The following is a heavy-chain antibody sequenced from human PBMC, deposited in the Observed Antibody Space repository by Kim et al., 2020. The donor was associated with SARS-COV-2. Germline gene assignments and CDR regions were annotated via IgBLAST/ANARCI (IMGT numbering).Heavy chain of an antibody. CDR3: ARDGDYGGNGWGYYYYGMDV. Sequence: GGSLRLSCAASGFTFSSYGMHWVRQAPGKGLEWVAVIWYDGSNKYYADSVKGRFTISRDNSKNTLYLQMNSLRAEDTAVYYCARDGDYGGNGWGYYYYGMDVWGQGTTVTVSS. J-gene: IGHJ6*02. D-gene: IGHD4-17*01. CDR2: IWYDGSNK. V-gene: IGHV3-33*01. CDR1: GFTFSSYG.